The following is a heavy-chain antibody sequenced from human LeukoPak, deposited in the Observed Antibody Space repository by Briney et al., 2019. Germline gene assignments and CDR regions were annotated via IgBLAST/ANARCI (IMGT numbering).Heavy chain of an antibody. CDR3: ARVNDFWSGYYYKGRAFDI. CDR2: INHSGST. CDR1: GGSFSGYY. Sequence: SETLSLTCAVYGGSFSGYYWSWIRQPPGKGLEWIGEINHSGSTNYNPSLKSRVTISVDTSKNQFSLELSSVTAADTAVYYCARVNDFWSGYYYKGRAFDIWGQGTMVTVSS. J-gene: IGHJ3*02. D-gene: IGHD3-3*01. V-gene: IGHV4-34*01.